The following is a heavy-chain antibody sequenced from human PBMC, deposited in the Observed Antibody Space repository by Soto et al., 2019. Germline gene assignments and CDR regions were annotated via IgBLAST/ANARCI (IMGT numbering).Heavy chain of an antibody. CDR1: GFTFSSYW. V-gene: IGHV3-74*01. CDR3: ARLGDSGYDPTDYYYYYMDV. D-gene: IGHD5-12*01. J-gene: IGHJ6*03. Sequence: GGSLRLSCAASGFTFSSYWMHWVRQAPGKGLVWVSRINSDGSSTSYADSVKGRFTISRDNAKNTLYLQMNSLRAEDTAVYYWARLGDSGYDPTDYYYYYMDVWGKGTTVTVPS. CDR2: INSDGSST.